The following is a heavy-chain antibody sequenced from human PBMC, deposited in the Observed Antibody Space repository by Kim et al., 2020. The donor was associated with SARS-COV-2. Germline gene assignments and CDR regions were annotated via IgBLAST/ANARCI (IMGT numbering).Heavy chain of an antibody. CDR2: GT. J-gene: IGHJ4*02. Sequence: GTAYAESVKGRFTISRDDSKNTAYLQMNSLKTEDTAVYYCTRLGGELPDYWGQGTLVTVSS. D-gene: IGHD1-26*01. CDR3: TRLGGELPDY. V-gene: IGHV3-73*01.